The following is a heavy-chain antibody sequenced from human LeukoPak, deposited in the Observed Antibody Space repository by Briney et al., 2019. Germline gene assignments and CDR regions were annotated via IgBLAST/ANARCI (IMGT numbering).Heavy chain of an antibody. J-gene: IGHJ4*02. D-gene: IGHD6-19*01. V-gene: IGHV3-48*01. Sequence: GGSLRLSCSASTFTFNSYSMNWDRQAPGKGLEWISYISSGSSTIYYADSVKGRFTISRDNAKNSLYLQMNSLRAEDTAVYYCARDPVGAGIYYDYWGQGTLVTVSS. CDR3: ARDPVGAGIYYDY. CDR1: TFTFNSYS. CDR2: ISSGSSTI.